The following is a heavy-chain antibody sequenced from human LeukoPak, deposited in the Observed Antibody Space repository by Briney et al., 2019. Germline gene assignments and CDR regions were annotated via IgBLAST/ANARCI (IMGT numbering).Heavy chain of an antibody. V-gene: IGHV5-51*01. CDR2: SFPHDYDI. D-gene: IGHD2-2*02. CDR3: ARYGIRGCTTANCYTSYFYYGMDV. J-gene: IGHJ6*02. Sequence: GESLKISWKGSGYSFKDYWIGWVRQMAGKGPEWMGISFPHDYDIKYRPSLRGEVTLSVDKSVNTAYVQWSRLQASHTAIYFCARYGIRGCTTANCYTSYFYYGMDVWGQGTTVTVSS. CDR1: GYSFKDYW.